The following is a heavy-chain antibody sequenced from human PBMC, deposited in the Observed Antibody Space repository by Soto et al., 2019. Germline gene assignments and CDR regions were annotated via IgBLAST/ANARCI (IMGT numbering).Heavy chain of an antibody. CDR3: ARGGADYYDSSGQTNPHFDY. J-gene: IGHJ4*02. V-gene: IGHV3-30-3*01. CDR1: GFTFSSYA. Sequence: QVQLVESGGGVVQPGRSLRLSCAASGFTFSSYAMHWVRQAPGKGLEWVAVISYDGSNKYYADSVKGRFTISRDNSKNTLYLQMNSLRAEDTAVYYCARGGADYYDSSGQTNPHFDYWGQGTLVTVSS. CDR2: ISYDGSNK. D-gene: IGHD3-22*01.